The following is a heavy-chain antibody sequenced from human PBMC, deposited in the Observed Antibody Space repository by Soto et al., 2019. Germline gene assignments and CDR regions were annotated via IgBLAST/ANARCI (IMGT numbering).Heavy chain of an antibody. CDR2: IYYSGST. CDR1: GGSISSGDYY. J-gene: IGHJ3*02. CDR3: ARDLYYDSSGYYYGDDAFDI. Sequence: QVQLQESGPGLVKPSQTLSLTCTVSGGSISSGDYYWSWIRQPPGKGLEWIGYIYYSGSTYYNPSLKSRVTISVDTSKNQFSLKLSSVTGADTAVYYCARDLYYDSSGYYYGDDAFDIWGQGTMVTVSS. V-gene: IGHV4-30-4*01. D-gene: IGHD3-22*01.